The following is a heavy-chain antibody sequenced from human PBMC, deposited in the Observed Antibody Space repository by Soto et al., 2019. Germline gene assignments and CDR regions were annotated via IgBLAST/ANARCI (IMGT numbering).Heavy chain of an antibody. Sequence: KTSETLSLTCAVYGGSFSGYYWSWIRQPPGKGLEWIGEINRSGSTNYNPSLKRGGTISVDTSKNHFSLKLISVTAPDTAVYYCARYSYDYVWGSYPVGGDAFDIWGQGTMVTVSS. CDR3: ARYSYDYVWGSYPVGGDAFDI. D-gene: IGHD3-16*02. CDR2: INRSGST. V-gene: IGHV4-34*01. CDR1: GGSFSGYY. J-gene: IGHJ3*02.